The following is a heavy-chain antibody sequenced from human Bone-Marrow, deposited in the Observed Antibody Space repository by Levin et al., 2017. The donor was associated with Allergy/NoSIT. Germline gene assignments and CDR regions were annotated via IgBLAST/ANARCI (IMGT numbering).Heavy chain of an antibody. V-gene: IGHV3-23*01. Sequence: GGSLRLSCAASGFTFNNYAMSWVRQAPGKGLEWVSAISGSGSHTFYADSVKARPTISRDNSKNILYLQMSSLRAEDSAVYYCAREVSAAPYGMDVWGQGTTVTVFS. D-gene: IGHD6-13*01. CDR1: GFTFNNYA. J-gene: IGHJ6*02. CDR3: AREVSAAPYGMDV. CDR2: ISGSGSHT.